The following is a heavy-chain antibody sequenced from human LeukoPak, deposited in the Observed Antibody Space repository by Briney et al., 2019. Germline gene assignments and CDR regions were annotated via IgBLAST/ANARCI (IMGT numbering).Heavy chain of an antibody. CDR3: AREKLSSGFFDY. V-gene: IGHV3-23*01. J-gene: IGHJ4*02. CDR2: ISGNGGKT. D-gene: IGHD5-12*01. Sequence: GGSLRLSCAASGFTFNNYAMSRVRQVPGKGLEWVSAISGNGGKTYYADSVKGRFTISRDNSKSTLYLQMNSLRAEDTAIYYCAREKLSSGFFDYWGQGTLVTVSS. CDR1: GFTFNNYA.